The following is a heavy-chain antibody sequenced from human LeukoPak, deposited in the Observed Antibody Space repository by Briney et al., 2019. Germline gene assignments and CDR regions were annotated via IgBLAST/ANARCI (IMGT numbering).Heavy chain of an antibody. Sequence: GGSLRLSCAASGFTFSSYSMTWVRQAPGKGLEWVSYISSSGTTIYHADSVKGRFTISRDNSKNTLYLQMNSLRAEDTAVYYCARDIGGPPGYKRPVGAFDIWGQGTMVTVSS. D-gene: IGHD1-26*01. CDR2: ISSSGTTI. CDR1: GFTFSSYS. CDR3: ARDIGGPPGYKRPVGAFDI. V-gene: IGHV3-48*01. J-gene: IGHJ3*02.